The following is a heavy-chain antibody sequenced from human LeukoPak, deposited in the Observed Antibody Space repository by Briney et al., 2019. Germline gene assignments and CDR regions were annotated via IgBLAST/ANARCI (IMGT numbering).Heavy chain of an antibody. CDR1: VYSFTNYK. D-gene: IGHD2-15*01. V-gene: IGHV5-51*01. J-gene: IGHJ4*02. Sequence: GDPLKISCKGSVYSFTNYKISWVGQMPGKGLKWMGIIFPGDSDTSYKTSFKGQVPISAATSISPSYLQWTSLKPSATAFISCARGRGYCRGGSCYYFDDWGQGTLGTVSS. CDR3: ARGRGYCRGGSCYYFDD. CDR2: IFPGDSDT.